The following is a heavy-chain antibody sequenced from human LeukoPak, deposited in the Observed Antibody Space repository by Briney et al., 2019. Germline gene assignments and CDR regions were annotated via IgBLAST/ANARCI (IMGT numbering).Heavy chain of an antibody. V-gene: IGHV3-33*06. J-gene: IGHJ4*02. CDR2: MWYDGSNK. D-gene: IGHD3-22*01. CDR3: AKGSGYYDSSGYSDY. Sequence: GGSLRLSCAASGFTFSSYGMHWVRQAPGKGLEWVAVMWYDGSNKYYADSVKGRFTISRDNSKNTLYLQMNSLRAKDTAVYYCAKGSGYYDSSGYSDYWGQGTLVTVSS. CDR1: GFTFSSYG.